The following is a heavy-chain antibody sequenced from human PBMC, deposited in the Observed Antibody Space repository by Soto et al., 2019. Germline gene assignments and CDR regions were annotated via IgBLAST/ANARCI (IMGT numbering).Heavy chain of an antibody. CDR3: ARPHGSSGWDYYYSGMDV. V-gene: IGHV3-21*01. CDR2: ISSGSIYI. J-gene: IGHJ6*02. CDR1: GFTFSSYS. Sequence: EVQLVESGGGLVKPGGSLRLSCAASGFTFSSYSMNWVRQAPGKGLEWVSSISSGSIYIYYADSVKGRFTISRDNAKNSLYLQMNSLRAEDTAVYYCARPHGSSGWDYYYSGMDVWGQGTTVTVSS. D-gene: IGHD6-19*01.